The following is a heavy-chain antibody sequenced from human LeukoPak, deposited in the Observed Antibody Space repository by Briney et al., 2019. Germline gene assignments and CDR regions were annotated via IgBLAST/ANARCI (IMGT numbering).Heavy chain of an antibody. D-gene: IGHD3-22*01. CDR1: GFTFSSYA. V-gene: IGHV3-23*01. Sequence: GGSLRLSCAASGFTFSSYAMSWVRQAPGKGLEWVSAISGSGGSTYYADSVKGRFTISRDNSKNTLYLQMNSLRAEDTAVYYCAKDSLYDSSGYYPPYFDYWGQGTLVTVS. CDR3: AKDSLYDSSGYYPPYFDY. CDR2: ISGSGGST. J-gene: IGHJ4*02.